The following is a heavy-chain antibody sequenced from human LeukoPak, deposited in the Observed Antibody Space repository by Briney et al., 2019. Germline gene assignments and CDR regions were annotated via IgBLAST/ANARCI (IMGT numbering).Heavy chain of an antibody. CDR3: ARRPESCSSTSCYYFDN. CDR1: GYTFTRYE. J-gene: IGHJ4*02. D-gene: IGHD2-2*01. CDR2: MNPNSGNT. Sequence: GASVKVSCKASGYTFTRYEIHWVRQATGQGLEWMGWMNPNSGNTGYAQKFQGRVTITRDTSITTAYMDLSNLRSEDTALYYCARRPESCSSTSCYYFDNWGPRTLVTVSS. V-gene: IGHV1-8*03.